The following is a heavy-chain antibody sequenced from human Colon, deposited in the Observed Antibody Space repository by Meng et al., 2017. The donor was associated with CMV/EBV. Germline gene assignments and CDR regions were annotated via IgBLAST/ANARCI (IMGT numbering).Heavy chain of an antibody. V-gene: IGHV4-39*07. D-gene: IGHD3-3*02. J-gene: IGHJ4*02. CDR1: NYC. CDR2: LCYIGIT. Sequence: NYCWAWIRQPPGKGLEWIGSLCYIGITYQNPSLKSRVTMSVDTSKNQFSLRLSSVTAADTAVYDRAKDGRIFGVVSFDYWGQGTLVTVSS. CDR3: AKDGRIFGVVSFDY.